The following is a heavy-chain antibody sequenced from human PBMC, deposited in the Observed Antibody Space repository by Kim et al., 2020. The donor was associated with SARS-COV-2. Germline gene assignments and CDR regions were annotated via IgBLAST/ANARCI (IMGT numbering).Heavy chain of an antibody. CDR2: IKQDGSEK. V-gene: IGHV3-7*01. D-gene: IGHD6-19*01. Sequence: GGSLRLSCAASGFTFSSYWMSWVRQAPGKGLEWVANIKQDGSEKYYVDSVKGRFTISRDNAKNSLYLQMNSLRAEDTAVYYCARDPYSSGWYAVDYWGQGTLVTVSS. CDR3: ARDPYSSGWYAVDY. J-gene: IGHJ4*02. CDR1: GFTFSSYW.